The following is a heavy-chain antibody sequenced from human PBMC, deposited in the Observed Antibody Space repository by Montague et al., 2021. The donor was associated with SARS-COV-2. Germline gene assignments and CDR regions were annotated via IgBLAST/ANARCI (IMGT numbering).Heavy chain of an antibody. D-gene: IGHD3-3*01. CDR1: GGSISRYY. V-gene: IGHV4-59*01. Sequence: SETLYLTCTVSGGSISRYYWNWIRHSQGKGLEWNGYMYYTGSTSYNPSLNSRVSITVDTANNQFHQWLSSVTAADTAVYYCARMRVQHAGMDVWGQGTTVTVSS. J-gene: IGHJ6*02. CDR3: ARMRVQHAGMDV. CDR2: MYYTGST.